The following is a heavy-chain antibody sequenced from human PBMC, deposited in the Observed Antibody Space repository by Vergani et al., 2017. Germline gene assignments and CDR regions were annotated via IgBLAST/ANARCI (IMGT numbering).Heavy chain of an antibody. Sequence: QLQLQESGPGLLKPSETLSLTCSVSGTSISGSSDYWSWIRQPPGKGLEWIGEINHSGSTNYNPSLKSRVTISVDTSKNQFSLKLSSVTAADTAVYYCARVQELYDFWSGYRVRYYYYMDVWGKGTTVTVSS. J-gene: IGHJ6*03. CDR2: INHSGST. D-gene: IGHD3-3*01. CDR1: GTSISGSSDY. V-gene: IGHV4-39*07. CDR3: ARVQELYDFWSGYRVRYYYYMDV.